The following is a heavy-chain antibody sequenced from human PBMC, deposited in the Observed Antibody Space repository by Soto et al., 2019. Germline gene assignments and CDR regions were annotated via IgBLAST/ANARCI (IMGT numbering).Heavy chain of an antibody. V-gene: IGHV3-53*02. CDR3: ARALPVAKGGFDH. CDR2: IYTAGGT. J-gene: IGHJ4*02. Sequence: EVQLVGTGGGLIKPGGSLRLSGAASWFTVSNTYMTWVRQPPGKGLECVSVIYTAGGTNYADSVKGRFLISRDNSKNTLDLQMNSRRAEDTDVDYCARALPVAKGGFDHWGQGTLVTVSS. CDR1: WFTVSNTY.